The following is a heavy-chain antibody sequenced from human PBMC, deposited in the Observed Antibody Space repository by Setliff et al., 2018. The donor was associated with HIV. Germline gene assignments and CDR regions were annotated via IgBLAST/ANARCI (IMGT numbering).Heavy chain of an antibody. Sequence: SETLSLTCTVPGGSINRSNYYWGWIRQPPGKGLEWIGTISYTGSTYYDPSLKSRVTISLDTSKNQFFLKLSSVTAPDTAIYYCARQTLEYYDTLTGYYRSPKNFDSWGQGTQVTVSS. CDR1: GGSINRSNYY. CDR3: ARQTLEYYDTLTGYYRSPKNFDS. J-gene: IGHJ4*02. V-gene: IGHV4-39*01. D-gene: IGHD3-9*01. CDR2: ISYTGST.